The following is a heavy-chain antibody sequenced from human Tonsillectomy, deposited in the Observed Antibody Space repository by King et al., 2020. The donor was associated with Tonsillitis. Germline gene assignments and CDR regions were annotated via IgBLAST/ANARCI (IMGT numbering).Heavy chain of an antibody. J-gene: IGHJ3*02. CDR1: GFTFSHAW. CDR3: TTDPLHDYYDSSRDAFDI. CDR2: IKSKTDGGTT. V-gene: IGHV3-15*01. D-gene: IGHD3-22*01. Sequence: DVQLVESGGGLVKPGGSLRLSCAVSGFTFSHAWMSWVRQAPGKGLEWVGRIKSKTDGGTTDSAAPVKARFTISRDDSKNTLYLQMNSLKTEDTAVYYCTTDPLHDYYDSSRDAFDIWGQGTMVTVSS.